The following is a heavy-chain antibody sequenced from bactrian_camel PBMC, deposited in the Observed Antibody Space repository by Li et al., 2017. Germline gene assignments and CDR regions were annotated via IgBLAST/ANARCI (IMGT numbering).Heavy chain of an antibody. CDR1: GFTFQSYA. CDR2: INSDGSNT. D-gene: IGHD2*01. V-gene: IGHV3S7*01. Sequence: QVQLVESGGGLVQPGGSLRLSCVASGFTFQSYAMMWVRLAPGKGLEWVSSINSDGSNTYYIDSVKGRFTISRDNAKNTVYLQMNSLKPEDTAVYYCAAGLLPYCSGIYCYTQYNYWGQGTQVTVS. J-gene: IGHJ4*01. CDR3: AAGLLPYCSGIYCYTQYNY.